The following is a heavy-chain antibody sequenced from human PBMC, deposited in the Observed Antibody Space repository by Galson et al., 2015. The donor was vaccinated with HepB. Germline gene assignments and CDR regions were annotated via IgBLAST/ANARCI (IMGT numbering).Heavy chain of an antibody. CDR1: GFTFSDYY. CDR3: ASIVYYYDSSGPPS. Sequence: SLRLSCAASGFTFSDYYMSWIRQAPGKGLEWVSYISSSGSTIYYADSVKGRFTISRDNAKNSLYLQMNSLRAEDTAVYYCASIVYYYDSSGPPSWGQGTLVTVSS. CDR2: ISSSGSTI. J-gene: IGHJ4*02. V-gene: IGHV3-11*01. D-gene: IGHD3-22*01.